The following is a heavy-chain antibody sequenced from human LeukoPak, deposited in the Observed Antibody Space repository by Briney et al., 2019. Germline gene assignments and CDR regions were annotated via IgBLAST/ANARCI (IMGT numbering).Heavy chain of an antibody. CDR2: ISYDGSNK. CDR3: AKVLGGYGPPPSFFDY. D-gene: IGHD5-18*01. Sequence: GGSLRLSCAASGFTFSSYGMHWVRQAPGKGLEWVAVISYDGSNKYYADSVKGRFTISRDNSKNTLYLQMNSLRAEDTAVYYCAKVLGGYGPPPSFFDYGGQGPLATVS. CDR1: GFTFSSYG. J-gene: IGHJ4*02. V-gene: IGHV3-30*18.